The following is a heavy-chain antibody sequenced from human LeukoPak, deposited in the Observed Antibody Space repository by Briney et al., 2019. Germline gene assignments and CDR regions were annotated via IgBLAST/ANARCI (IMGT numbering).Heavy chain of an antibody. Sequence: GGSLRLSCAASGFKFGSFSMNWVRQAPGKGLEWLSYITSDSSSTYYSDSVKGRFTISRDNAKNSLYLQMNSLRSEDTAVYYCARVIGSYGDSAYWGQGTLVTVSS. CDR2: ITSDSSST. CDR1: GFKFGSFS. D-gene: IGHD4-17*01. CDR3: ARVIGSYGDSAY. V-gene: IGHV3-48*04. J-gene: IGHJ4*02.